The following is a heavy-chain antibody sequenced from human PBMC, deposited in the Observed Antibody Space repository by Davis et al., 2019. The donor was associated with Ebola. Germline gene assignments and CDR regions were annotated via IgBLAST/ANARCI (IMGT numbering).Heavy chain of an antibody. CDR1: GGSFSGYY. D-gene: IGHD3-16*02. J-gene: IGHJ4*02. Sequence: PSETLSLTCAVYGGSFSGYYWTWIRQPPGKGLEWIGEINHSGSTNYNPSLKSRVTISVDTSKNQLSLKVNSVTAADTAVYYCARGGSYRPYYFDFWGQGTLVTVSS. CDR3: ARGGSYRPYYFDF. V-gene: IGHV4-34*01. CDR2: INHSGST.